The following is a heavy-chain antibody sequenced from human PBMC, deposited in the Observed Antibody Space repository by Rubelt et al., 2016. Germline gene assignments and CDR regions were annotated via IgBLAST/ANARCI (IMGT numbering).Heavy chain of an antibody. J-gene: IGHJ4*02. CDR2: IYGSGSI. CDR1: GGSISSYY. Sequence: QMQLQESGPGLVQPSETLSLTCTVSGGSISSYYWSWIRQPPGQGLEWIGYIYGSGSINYNPSLKSRVTMSLDTSNSQFSRKLISVTAADAAGYCLSRGYGAGNSERFDCWGQGTLVTVSS. D-gene: IGHD6-13*01. V-gene: IGHV4-59*01. CDR3: SRGYGAGNSERFDC.